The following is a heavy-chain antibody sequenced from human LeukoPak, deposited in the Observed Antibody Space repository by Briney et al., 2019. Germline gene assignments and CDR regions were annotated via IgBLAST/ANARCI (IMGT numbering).Heavy chain of an antibody. J-gene: IGHJ4*02. CDR2: TRNKANSYNT. Sequence: PGGSLRLSCAASGFTFSDHYMDWVRQAPGKGLEWVGRTRNKANSYNTEYAASVKGRFTISRDVSKNSLYLQMNSLKTEDTAVYYCARSRGPSYGYHFDCWGQGTLVTVSS. V-gene: IGHV3-72*01. CDR3: ARSRGPSYGYHFDC. D-gene: IGHD5-18*01. CDR1: GFTFSDHY.